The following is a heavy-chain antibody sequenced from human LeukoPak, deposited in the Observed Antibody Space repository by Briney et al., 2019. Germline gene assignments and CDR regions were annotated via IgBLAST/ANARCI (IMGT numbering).Heavy chain of an antibody. V-gene: IGHV3-74*01. J-gene: IGHJ6*02. CDR2: TNSVDSST. Sequence: GGSLRLSCAASGFTFSSHWMHWDRQAPGKGLVWVSRTNSVDSSTAYADSVKGRFTISRDNAKNTLYLQMNSLRAEDTAVYYCTRGSSSWRNGMDVWGQGTTVTVS. D-gene: IGHD6-13*01. CDR3: TRGSSSWRNGMDV. CDR1: GFTFSSHW.